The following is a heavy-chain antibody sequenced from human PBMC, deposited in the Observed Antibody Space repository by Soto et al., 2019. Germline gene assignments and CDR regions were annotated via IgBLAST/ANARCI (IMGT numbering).Heavy chain of an antibody. CDR2: INPNSGGT. J-gene: IGHJ4*02. CDR1: GYTFTGYF. V-gene: IGHV1-2*04. CDR3: ARDYAARYNWNDGQYYFDY. D-gene: IGHD1-1*01. Sequence: ASVKVARNAFGYTFTGYFMHWVRLAPGKGLEWMGWINPNSGGTNYAQKFQGWVTMTRDTSISTAYMELSRLRSDDTAVYYCARDYAARYNWNDGQYYFDYWGQGTLVTVSS.